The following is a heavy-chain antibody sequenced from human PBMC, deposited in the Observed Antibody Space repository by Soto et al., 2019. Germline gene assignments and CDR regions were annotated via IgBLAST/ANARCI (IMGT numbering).Heavy chain of an antibody. CDR1: GYTFTSYG. Sequence: ASVKVSCKASGYTFTSYGISWVRQAPAQGLEWMGWISAYNGNKNYAQKLQGRVTMTTETSTRTAYMALRSLRSDDTAVYYCARGGPYSSSLRWYWYDPWGQGTLVNVSS. CDR3: ARGGPYSSSLRWYWYDP. V-gene: IGHV1-18*01. D-gene: IGHD6-6*01. J-gene: IGHJ5*02. CDR2: ISAYNGNK.